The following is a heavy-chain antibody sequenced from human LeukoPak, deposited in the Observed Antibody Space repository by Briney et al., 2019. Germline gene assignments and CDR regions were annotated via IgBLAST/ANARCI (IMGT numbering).Heavy chain of an antibody. CDR2: ISGGGETT. Sequence: PGGSLRLSCAASGFTFNNYAMNWVRQAPGKGLEWVSSISGGGETTYYADSAKGRFTISRDNSQNTLYLQMNSLRAEDTAVYYCARDYADYVGYFFFDYWGQRTLVTVSS. J-gene: IGHJ4*02. V-gene: IGHV3-23*01. D-gene: IGHD4-17*01. CDR1: GFTFNNYA. CDR3: ARDYADYVGYFFFDY.